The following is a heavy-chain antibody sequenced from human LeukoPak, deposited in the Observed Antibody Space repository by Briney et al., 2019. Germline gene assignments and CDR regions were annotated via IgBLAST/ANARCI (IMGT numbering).Heavy chain of an antibody. Sequence: GGSLRLSCAASGFTFSSYWMHWIRQAPGKGLVWVSRIHSDGIGTSYADSVRGRFTISRDNAKNTVYLQMNSLRAEDTAVYYCARDLGSLDYWGQGTLVTVSS. J-gene: IGHJ4*02. D-gene: IGHD1-26*01. CDR2: IHSDGIGT. CDR1: GFTFSSYW. V-gene: IGHV3-74*01. CDR3: ARDLGSLDY.